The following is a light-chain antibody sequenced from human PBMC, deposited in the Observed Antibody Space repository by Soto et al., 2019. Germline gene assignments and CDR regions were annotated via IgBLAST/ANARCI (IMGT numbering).Light chain of an antibody. V-gene: IGKV1-27*01. CDR3: QKHNSAPFT. J-gene: IGKJ3*01. Sequence: DIQMTQSPSSLSASVGDRVTITCRASQGISNYLAWYQQKPGKVPKLLIYSASTLQLGVPSRFSGSGSGTDVTLTISSLQPEDVATYYCQKHNSAPFTFGPGTKVDIK. CDR2: SAS. CDR1: QGISNY.